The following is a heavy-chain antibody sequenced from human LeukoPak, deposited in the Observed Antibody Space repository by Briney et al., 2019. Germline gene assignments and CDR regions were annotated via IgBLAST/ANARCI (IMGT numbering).Heavy chain of an antibody. CDR1: GGSISSGGSY. CDR3: ARDRFNVLRGHGMDV. J-gene: IGHJ6*02. CDR2: IYYSGST. D-gene: IGHD3-16*01. Sequence: SETLSLTCTVSGGSISSGGSYWSWIRQHPGKGLEWIGYIYYSGSTYYNPSLKSRVTISVDTSKNQFSLKLSPVTAADTAVYYWARDRFNVLRGHGMDVRAHATT. V-gene: IGHV4-31*03.